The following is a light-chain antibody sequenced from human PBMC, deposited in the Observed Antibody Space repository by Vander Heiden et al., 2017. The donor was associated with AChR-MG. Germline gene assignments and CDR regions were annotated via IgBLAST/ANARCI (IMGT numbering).Light chain of an antibody. V-gene: IGLV2-8*01. CDR2: AVN. CDR1: SSDVGAYND. J-gene: IGLJ3*02. Sequence: QSALTQPPSASGSPGQSVTISCTGTSSDVGAYNDVSCYQQHPANAPKPMIYAVNRRPARVPDRFSGSKSSNAASMTVTGLQADDEADYYCISYAGIHNLAFGGGTKLTVL. CDR3: ISYAGIHNLA.